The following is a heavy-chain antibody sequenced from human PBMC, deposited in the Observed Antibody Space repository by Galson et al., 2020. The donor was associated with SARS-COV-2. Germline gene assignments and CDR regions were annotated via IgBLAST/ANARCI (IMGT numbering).Heavy chain of an antibody. D-gene: IGHD3-3*01. CDR2: IYTSGNT. CDR3: ARGEFLEFYYYGMDV. V-gene: IGHV4-61*02. J-gene: IGHJ6*02. Sequence: SETLSLTCTVSGASIRSGRYHWSWIRQPAGKGLESIGRIYTSGNTNYNPSLKSRVTISLDTSKNQFSLRLRPVTAADTAVYYCARGEFLEFYYYGMDVWGQGTTVTVSS. CDR1: GASIRSGRYH.